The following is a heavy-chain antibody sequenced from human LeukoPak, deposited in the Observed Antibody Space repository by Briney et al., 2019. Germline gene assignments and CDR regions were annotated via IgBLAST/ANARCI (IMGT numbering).Heavy chain of an antibody. CDR2: MSSSGSSI. J-gene: IGHJ4*02. V-gene: IGHV3-48*02. CDR3: ARQIIIRGFDY. CDR1: GFTFSNYD. D-gene: IGHD3-10*01. Sequence: PGGSLRLSCAASGFTFSNYDMNWVRQAPGKGLEYVSYMSSSGSSIYYAASVKGRFTMYRDNAQNSLYLQMNSLRDEDTAVYYCARQIIIRGFDYWGRGSLVTVSS.